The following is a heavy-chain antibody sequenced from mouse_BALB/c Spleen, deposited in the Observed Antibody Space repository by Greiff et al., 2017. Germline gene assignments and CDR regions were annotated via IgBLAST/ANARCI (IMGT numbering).Heavy chain of an antibody. V-gene: IGHV1-80*01. D-gene: IGHD2-4*01. Sequence: QVQLKESGAELVRPGSSVKISCKASGYAFSSYWMNWVKQRPGQGLEWIGQIYPGDGDTNYNGKFKGKATLTADKSSSTAYMQLSSLTSEDSAVYFCASCGDYDGLDFAYWGQGTLVTVSA. J-gene: IGHJ3*01. CDR2: IYPGDGDT. CDR1: GYAFSSYW. CDR3: ASCGDYDGLDFAY.